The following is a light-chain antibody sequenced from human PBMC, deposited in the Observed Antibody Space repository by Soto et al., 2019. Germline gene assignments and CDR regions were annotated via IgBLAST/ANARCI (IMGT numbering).Light chain of an antibody. CDR3: QQYYSTPLFT. CDR2: WAS. V-gene: IGKV4-1*01. CDR1: QSVLYSSNNKNY. Sequence: DIVMTQSPDSLALSLGERATINCKSSQSVLYSSNNKNYLAWYKQKPGQPPKLLIYWASTRESGVPDRFSGSGYETDFTLTISSLQAEDVAVYYCQQYYSTPLFTFGPGTKVDIK. J-gene: IGKJ3*01.